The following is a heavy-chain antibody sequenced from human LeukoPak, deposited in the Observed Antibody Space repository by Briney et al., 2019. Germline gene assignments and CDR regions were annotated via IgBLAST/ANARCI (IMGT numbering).Heavy chain of an antibody. CDR2: TYYSGST. Sequence: PSETLSLTCTVSGGSISSSSYYWGWIRQPPGKGLEWIGSTYYSGSTYYNPSLKSRVTISVDTSKNQFSLKLSSVTAADTAVYYCARGGYDSSGYYNYYYYYYMDVWGKGTTVTVSS. V-gene: IGHV4-39*07. J-gene: IGHJ6*03. CDR3: ARGGYDSSGYYNYYYYYYMDV. D-gene: IGHD3-22*01. CDR1: GGSISSSSYY.